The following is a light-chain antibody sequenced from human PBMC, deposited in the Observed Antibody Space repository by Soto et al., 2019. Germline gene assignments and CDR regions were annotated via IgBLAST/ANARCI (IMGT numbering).Light chain of an antibody. V-gene: IGLV4-69*02. CDR3: QTWGTGVV. CDR2: LNSDGSH. Sequence: QSVLTQSPSASASLGASVKLTCTLSSGHSRYAIAWHQQQPEKGPRYLMKLNSDGSHSKGDGIPDRFSGSSSGAERYLTSTSLQSADEADSYCQTWGTGVVFGGGTKLTVL. CDR1: SGHSRYA. J-gene: IGLJ2*01.